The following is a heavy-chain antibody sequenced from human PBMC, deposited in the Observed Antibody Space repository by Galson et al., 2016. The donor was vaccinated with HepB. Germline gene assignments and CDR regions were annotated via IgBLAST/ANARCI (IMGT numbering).Heavy chain of an antibody. Sequence: SVXXXCKASGXXLNXXXITXXXQAXXQGLXXMGXIIPMFGTSKNAXXFQXRLSITADXSTGTVYMELNNLRSEDTAVYFCARGPXSSSVGAKFDYWGQGXLVIVXS. CDR1: GXXLNXXX. CDR2: IIPMFGTS. D-gene: IGHD6-6*01. J-gene: IGHJ4*02. V-gene: IGHV1-69*13. CDR3: ARGPXSSSVGAKFDY.